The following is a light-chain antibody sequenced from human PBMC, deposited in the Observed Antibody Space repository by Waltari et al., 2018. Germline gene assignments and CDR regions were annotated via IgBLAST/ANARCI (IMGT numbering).Light chain of an antibody. CDR1: QDITTS. Sequence: DIQLTQSPSSLSAAVGDRVTITCQATQDITTSLSGFQQKPGKAPQLLIYDASSLQAGVPSRFSGTGSGTAFSFTITSLQPEDSATYYCQHYHSLPYTFGRGTKLQIK. J-gene: IGKJ2*01. CDR2: DAS. V-gene: IGKV1-33*01. CDR3: QHYHSLPYT.